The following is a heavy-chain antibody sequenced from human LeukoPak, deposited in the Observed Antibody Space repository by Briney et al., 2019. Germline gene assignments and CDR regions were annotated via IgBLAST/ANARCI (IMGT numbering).Heavy chain of an antibody. V-gene: IGHV3-23*01. CDR1: GFTFSSYA. CDR2: ISGSGGST. D-gene: IGHD2-2*01. CDR3: AKDVDIVGVPHYYYMDV. J-gene: IGHJ6*03. Sequence: GGSLRLPCAASGFTFSSYAMSWVRQAPGKGLEWVSAISGSGGSTYYADSVKGRFTISRDNSKNTLYLQMNSLRAEDTAVYYCAKDVDIVGVPHYYYMDVWGKGTTVTVSS.